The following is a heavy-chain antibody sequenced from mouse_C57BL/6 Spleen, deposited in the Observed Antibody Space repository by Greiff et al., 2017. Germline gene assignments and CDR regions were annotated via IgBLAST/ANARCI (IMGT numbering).Heavy chain of an antibody. Sequence: VQLQESGPGLVQPSQSLSITCTVSGFSLTSYGVHWVRQSPGKGLEWLGVIWSGGSTDYNAAFISRLSISKDNSKSQVFFKMNSLQADDTAIYYCARELGRRGYFDYWGQGTTLTVSS. CDR2: IWSGGST. CDR3: ARELGRRGYFDY. V-gene: IGHV2-2*01. J-gene: IGHJ2*01. D-gene: IGHD4-1*01. CDR1: GFSLTSYG.